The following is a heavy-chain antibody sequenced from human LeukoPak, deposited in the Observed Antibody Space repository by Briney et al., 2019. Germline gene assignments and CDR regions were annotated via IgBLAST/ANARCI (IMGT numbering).Heavy chain of an antibody. Sequence: SETLSLTCAVSGGSISSSNWWSWVRQPPGKGLEWIGEIYHSGSTNYNPSLKSRVTISVDKSKNQFSLNLSSVTAADTAVYYCARQGYYGSGTPLGMDVWGQGTTVTVSS. J-gene: IGHJ6*02. CDR3: ARQGYYGSGTPLGMDV. CDR2: IYHSGST. V-gene: IGHV4-4*02. CDR1: GGSISSSNW. D-gene: IGHD3-10*01.